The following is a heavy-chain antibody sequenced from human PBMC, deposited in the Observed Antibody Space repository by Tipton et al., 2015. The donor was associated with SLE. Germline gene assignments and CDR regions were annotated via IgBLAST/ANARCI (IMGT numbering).Heavy chain of an antibody. J-gene: IGHJ5*02. V-gene: IGHV4-39*07. CDR3: ARSKGSSWYGWFDP. Sequence: TLSLTCADYGGSFSSYYWGWIRQPPGKGLEWIGCIYYSGSTYYNPSLKSRVTISVDTSKNQFSLKLSSVTAADTAVYYCARSKGSSWYGWFDPWGQGTLVTVSS. CDR2: IYYSGST. CDR1: GGSFSSYY. D-gene: IGHD6-13*01.